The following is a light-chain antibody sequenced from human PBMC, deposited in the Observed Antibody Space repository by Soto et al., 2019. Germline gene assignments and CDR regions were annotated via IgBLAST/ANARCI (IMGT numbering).Light chain of an antibody. V-gene: IGLV2-23*02. CDR1: SSDVGGYNY. CDR2: EVS. J-gene: IGLJ1*01. Sequence: QSVLTQPASVSGSPGQSITISCTGTSSDVGGYNYVSWYQQHPGKAPKLMIYEVSNRPSGVSNRFSGSKSANTASLTISGLQTEDEADYYCCSYAGTNTFVFGTGTKVTVL. CDR3: CSYAGTNTFV.